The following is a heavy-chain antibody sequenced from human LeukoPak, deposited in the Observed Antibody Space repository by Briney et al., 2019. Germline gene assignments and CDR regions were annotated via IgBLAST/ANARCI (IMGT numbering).Heavy chain of an antibody. V-gene: IGHV3-23*01. CDR1: GFTFSSSG. CDR2: ISGSGGST. J-gene: IGHJ6*03. CDR3: AKDTGSDYGDPRAYYYYYMDV. D-gene: IGHD4-17*01. Sequence: GGSLRLSCAASGFTFSSSGMSWVRQAPGKGLEWVSAISGSGGSTYYADSVKGRFTISRDNSKNTLYLQMNSLRAEDTAVYYCAKDTGSDYGDPRAYYYYYMDVWGKGTTVTISS.